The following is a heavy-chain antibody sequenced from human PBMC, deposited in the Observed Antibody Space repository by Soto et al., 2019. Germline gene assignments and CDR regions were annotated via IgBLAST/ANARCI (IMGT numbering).Heavy chain of an antibody. Sequence: GGSLRLSCAASGFTVSSNYMSWVRQAPGKGLEWVSVIYSGGSTYYADSMKGRFTISRDNSKNTLYLQMNSLRAEDTAVYYCAREGCSSTSCSDYYFDYWGQGTLVTVSS. J-gene: IGHJ4*02. D-gene: IGHD2-2*01. CDR1: GFTVSSNY. CDR3: AREGCSSTSCSDYYFDY. CDR2: IYSGGST. V-gene: IGHV3-66*01.